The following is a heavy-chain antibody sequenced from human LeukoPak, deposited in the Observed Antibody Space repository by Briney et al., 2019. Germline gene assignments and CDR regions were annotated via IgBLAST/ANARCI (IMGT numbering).Heavy chain of an antibody. J-gene: IGHJ1*01. CDR1: GLTVSRTY. Sequence: PGGSLRLSCAASGLTVSRTYMNWVRQAPGKGLEWGSVIYSGGNTDYTDSVKGRFTISRDNSQNTVYLQMNSLRAEDTAVYYCATRTVAGSGVYLQRWGQGTLVSVSS. D-gene: IGHD6-19*01. V-gene: IGHV3-66*01. CDR3: ATRTVAGSGVYLQR. CDR2: IYSGGNT.